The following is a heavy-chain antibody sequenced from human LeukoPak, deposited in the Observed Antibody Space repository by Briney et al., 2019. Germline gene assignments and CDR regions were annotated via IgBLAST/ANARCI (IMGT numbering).Heavy chain of an antibody. CDR3: ARDGAPRGYDFWSGYYPYYYYYGMDV. CDR1: GYTFTSYG. V-gene: IGHV1-18*01. J-gene: IGHJ6*02. Sequence: ASVTVSCKASGYTFTSYGISWVRQAPGQGLEWMGWISAYNGNTNYAQKLQGRVTMTTDTSTSTAYMELRSLRSDDTAVYYCARDGAPRGYDFWSGYYPYYYYYGMDVWGQGTTVTVSS. D-gene: IGHD3-3*01. CDR2: ISAYNGNT.